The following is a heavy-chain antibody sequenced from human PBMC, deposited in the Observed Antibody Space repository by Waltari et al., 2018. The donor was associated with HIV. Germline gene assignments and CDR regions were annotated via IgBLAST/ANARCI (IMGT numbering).Heavy chain of an antibody. Sequence: EVQLVESGGGLVKPGGSLRLSCAASGFTFSSYNMNWVRQAPGKGLEWVSFISSSSSYIYYADSLKGRFTISRDNAKNSLNLQMNSLRAEDTAVYYCARDSLRGIGADGNWFDPWGQGTLVTVSS. J-gene: IGHJ5*02. CDR2: ISSSSSYI. V-gene: IGHV3-21*01. D-gene: IGHD6-13*01. CDR3: ARDSLRGIGADGNWFDP. CDR1: GFTFSSYN.